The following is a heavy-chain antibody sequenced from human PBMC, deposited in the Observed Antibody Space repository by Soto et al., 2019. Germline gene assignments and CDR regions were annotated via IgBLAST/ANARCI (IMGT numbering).Heavy chain of an antibody. CDR1: GFTFTSYP. V-gene: IGHV1-18*04. CDR2: VHPYEGTT. J-gene: IGHJ4*02. Sequence: QVQLIQSAAEVKRPGASLRVSCKTSGFTFTSYPFSWVRQAPGQGIEWLAWVHPYEGTTKVAHQFRDRLTVSTETSAATDVMELTGLTSDDTAVYFCAREYFSTTTWIDYWGQGTLVAVSS. D-gene: IGHD1-1*01. CDR3: AREYFSTTTWIDY.